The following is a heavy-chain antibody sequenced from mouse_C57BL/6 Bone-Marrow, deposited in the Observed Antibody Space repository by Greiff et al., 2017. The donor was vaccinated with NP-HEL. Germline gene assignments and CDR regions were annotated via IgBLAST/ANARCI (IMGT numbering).Heavy chain of an antibody. V-gene: IGHV5-4*01. CDR1: GFTFSSYA. Sequence: EVKLVESGGGLVKPGGSLKLSCAGSGFTFSSYAMSWVRQTPEKRLEWVATISDGGSYTYYPDNVKGRFTISRDNAKNNLYLQMSHLKSEDTAMYYCARERWLLPYFDYWGQGTTLTVSS. J-gene: IGHJ2*01. CDR2: ISDGGSYT. CDR3: ARERWLLPYFDY. D-gene: IGHD2-3*01.